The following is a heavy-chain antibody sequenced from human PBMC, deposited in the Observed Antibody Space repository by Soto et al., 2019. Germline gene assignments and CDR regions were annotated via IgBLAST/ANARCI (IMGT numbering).Heavy chain of an antibody. CDR2: IGSSGGGT. D-gene: IGHD4-4*01. Sequence: PGGSLRLSCGASGFTLSSYDMSWVRLAPGKGLEWVSAIGSSGGGTYYADSVKGRFTISRDNSKLYLQMSRLRAEDTALYMCVRHAKLTSVTANVGYYYGLDIWGQGTTVTVSS. J-gene: IGHJ6*02. CDR3: VRHAKLTSVTANVGYYYGLDI. CDR1: GFTLSSYD. V-gene: IGHV3-23*01.